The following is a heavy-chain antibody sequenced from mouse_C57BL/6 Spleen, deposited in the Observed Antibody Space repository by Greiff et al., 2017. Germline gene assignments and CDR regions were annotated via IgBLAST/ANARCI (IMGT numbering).Heavy chain of an antibody. CDR2: ISYSGST. V-gene: IGHV3-8*01. J-gene: IGHJ4*01. D-gene: IGHD1-1*01. Sequence: EVQLQESGPGLAKPSQTLSLTCSVTGYSIPSDYWNWIRKFPGNKLEYMGYISYSGSTYYTPSLKSRISITRDTSKNQYYLQLNSVTTEDTATYYCARSSSGDAMGYWGQGTSVTVAS. CDR3: ARSSSGDAMGY. CDR1: GYSIPSDY.